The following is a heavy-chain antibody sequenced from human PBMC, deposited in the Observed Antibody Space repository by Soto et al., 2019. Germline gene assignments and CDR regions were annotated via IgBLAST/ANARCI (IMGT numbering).Heavy chain of an antibody. J-gene: IGHJ5*02. CDR1: GFTFSSYA. CDR2: IGGSGGGT. CDR3: AKDLETEALSNWFDP. V-gene: IGHV3-23*01. Sequence: VQLLESGGGFVQPGGSLRLSCAASGFTFSSYAMSWVRQAPGKGLEWVSSIGGSGGGTYYADSVKGRFTISRDNSKNTLYLQMNSVRVGDTAVYYCAKDLETEALSNWFDPWGQGTLVTVSS. D-gene: IGHD1-1*01.